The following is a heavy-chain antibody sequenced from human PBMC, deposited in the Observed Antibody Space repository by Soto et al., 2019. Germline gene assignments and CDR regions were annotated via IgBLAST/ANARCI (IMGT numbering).Heavy chain of an antibody. D-gene: IGHD4-17*01. V-gene: IGHV4-39*01. J-gene: IGHJ4*02. Sequence: QLQLQESGPGLVKPSETLSLTCTVSGGSISSSSYYWGWIRQPPGKGLEWIGSIYYSGSTYYNPSPKSRVTISVDTSKTQFSLKLSSVTAADTAVYYCASGRTKSWGSDVYGDYFLSFGYWGQGTLVTVSS. CDR3: ASGRTKSWGSDVYGDYFLSFGY. CDR1: GGSISSSSYY. CDR2: IYYSGST.